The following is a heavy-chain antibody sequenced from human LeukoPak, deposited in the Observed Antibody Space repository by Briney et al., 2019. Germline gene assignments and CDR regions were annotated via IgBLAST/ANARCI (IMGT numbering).Heavy chain of an antibody. CDR3: AGNWGPFYFHY. J-gene: IGHJ4*02. D-gene: IGHD7-27*01. Sequence: GGSLRLSCAASGFTVSSNYMSWVRQAPGKGLEWVSVIYSGGNTYYADSVEGRFTISRDNSENTLFLQMHSLRAEDTAVYYCAGNWGPFYFHYWGQGTLVTVSS. CDR1: GFTVSSNY. V-gene: IGHV3-53*01. CDR2: IYSGGNT.